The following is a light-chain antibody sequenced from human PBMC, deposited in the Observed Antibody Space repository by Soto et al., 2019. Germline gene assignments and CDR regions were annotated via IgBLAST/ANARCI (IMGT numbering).Light chain of an antibody. V-gene: IGLV1-40*01. Sequence: QLVLTQPPSVSGAPGQRVTISCTGSSSNIGAGYGVHWYQQAPGAVPKLIIYGNNNRPSGAPDRISGSKSGTSVTLAITGLQADDEADYYCQSYDNNLNGGVFGGGTKVTVL. CDR2: GNN. CDR1: SSNIGAGYG. CDR3: QSYDNNLNGGV. J-gene: IGLJ3*02.